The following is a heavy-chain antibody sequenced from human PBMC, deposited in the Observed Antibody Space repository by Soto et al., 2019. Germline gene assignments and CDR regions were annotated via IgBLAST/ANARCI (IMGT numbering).Heavy chain of an antibody. CDR2: ISASGANT. Sequence: GGSLRLSCPASGFTFSSHDMHWVRQAPGKGLEWVSAISASGANTYYTDSVKGRFTISRDNSKNSLYLQMDSLRAEDTAVYHCAKRNCSGGICYPLDYWGQGTLVTVSS. CDR1: GFTFSSHD. J-gene: IGHJ4*02. V-gene: IGHV3-23*01. CDR3: AKRNCSGGICYPLDY. D-gene: IGHD2-15*01.